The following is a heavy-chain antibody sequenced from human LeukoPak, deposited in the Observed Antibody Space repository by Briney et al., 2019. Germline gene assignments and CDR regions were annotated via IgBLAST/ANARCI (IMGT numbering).Heavy chain of an antibody. CDR2: INHSGST. Sequence: SETLSHTCAVYGGSFSGYYWSWIRQPPGKGLEWIGEINHSGSTNYNPSLKSRVTISVDTSKNQFSLKLSSVTAADTAVYYCARASKASKYYFDYWGQGTLVTVSS. CDR1: GGSFSGYY. V-gene: IGHV4-34*01. J-gene: IGHJ4*02. CDR3: ARASKASKYYFDY.